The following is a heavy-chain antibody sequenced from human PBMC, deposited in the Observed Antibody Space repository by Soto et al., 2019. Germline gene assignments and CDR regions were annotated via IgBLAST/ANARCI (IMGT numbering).Heavy chain of an antibody. CDR1: GGTFSSYA. V-gene: IGHV1-69*13. J-gene: IGHJ6*02. CDR3: ARRGYCSGGSWYRNTGMDV. CDR2: IIPIFGTA. Sequence: ASVKVSCKASGGTFSSYAISWVRQAPGQGREWMGGIIPIFGTANYAQKFQGRVTITADESTSTAYMEMSSLRSEDTAVYYCARRGYCSGGSWYRNTGMDVWAQGPKVTVSS. D-gene: IGHD2-15*01.